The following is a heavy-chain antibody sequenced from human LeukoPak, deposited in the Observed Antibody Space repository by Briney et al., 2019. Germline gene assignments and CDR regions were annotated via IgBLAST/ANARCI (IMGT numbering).Heavy chain of an antibody. CDR2: IIPIFGTA. J-gene: IGHJ4*02. CDR1: GGTFSSYA. Sequence: ASVKASCKASGGTFSSYAISWVRQAPGQGLEWMGGIIPIFGTANYAQKFQGRVTITTDESTSTAYMELSSLRSEDTAVYYCATENYGSHTVWGQGTLVTVSS. D-gene: IGHD3-10*01. V-gene: IGHV1-69*05. CDR3: ATENYGSHTV.